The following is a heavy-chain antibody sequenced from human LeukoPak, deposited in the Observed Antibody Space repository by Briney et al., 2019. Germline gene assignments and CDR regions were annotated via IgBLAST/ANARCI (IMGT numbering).Heavy chain of an antibody. Sequence: ASVKVSCKASGYTFTSYGISWVRQAPGQGLEWMGWISAYNGNTNYPQKLQGRVTMTTDTSTSTAYMELRSLRSDDTAVYYCARDRSDVDTAMVTYSSFDYWGQGTLVTVSS. CDR2: ISAYNGNT. CDR1: GYTFTSYG. J-gene: IGHJ4*02. D-gene: IGHD5-18*01. CDR3: ARDRSDVDTAMVTYSSFDY. V-gene: IGHV1-18*01.